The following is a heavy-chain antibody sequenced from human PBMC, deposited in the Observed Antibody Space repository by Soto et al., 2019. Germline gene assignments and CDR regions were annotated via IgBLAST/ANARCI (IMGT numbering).Heavy chain of an antibody. J-gene: IGHJ6*02. V-gene: IGHV4-4*02. CDR2: IYHSGST. CDR3: ASRYCISTSCYVGYYGMDV. Sequence: QVQLQESGPGLVKPSGTLSLTCAVSGGSISSSNWWSWVRQPPGKGLEWVGEIYHSGSTNYNPSLKSRVTISVDKSKNQFSLKLSSVTAADTAVYYCASRYCISTSCYVGYYGMDVWGQGTTVTVSS. CDR1: GGSISSSNW. D-gene: IGHD2-2*01.